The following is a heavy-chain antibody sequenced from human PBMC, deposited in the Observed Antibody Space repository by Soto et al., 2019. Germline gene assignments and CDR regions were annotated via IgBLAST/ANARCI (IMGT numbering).Heavy chain of an antibody. CDR2: IGSDGRRA. CDR3: ARDDDYGDNGLDY. CDR1: GFTFGRHG. Sequence: QVQLVESGGGVVQPGGSLRLSCAASGFTFGRHGMHWVRQAPGKGLEWVAVIGSDGRRASYADSVKGRCTISRDNGQNTLYLQMNILRSEETAVYYCARDDDYGDNGLDYWGQGALVTVSS. D-gene: IGHD4-17*01. J-gene: IGHJ4*02. V-gene: IGHV3-33*01.